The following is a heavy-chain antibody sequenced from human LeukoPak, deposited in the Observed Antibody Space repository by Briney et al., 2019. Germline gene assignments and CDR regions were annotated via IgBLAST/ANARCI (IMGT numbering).Heavy chain of an antibody. V-gene: IGHV1-46*01. CDR3: ARDYRYSSGWSFRRSTDY. CDR2: INPSGGST. CDR1: GYTFTSYY. Sequence: GASVKVSCKASGYTFTSYYMHWVRQAPGPGLEWMGIINPSGGSTSYAQKFQGRVTMTTDTSTSTAYMELRSLRSDDTAVYYCARDYRYSSGWSFRRSTDYWGQGTLVTVSS. D-gene: IGHD6-19*01. J-gene: IGHJ4*02.